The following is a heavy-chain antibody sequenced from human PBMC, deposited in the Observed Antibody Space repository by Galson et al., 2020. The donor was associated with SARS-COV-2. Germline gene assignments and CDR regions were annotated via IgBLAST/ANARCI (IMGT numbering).Heavy chain of an antibody. V-gene: IGHV4-34*01. CDR1: GGSFSGYY. CDR2: INHSGST. J-gene: IGHJ2*01. CDR3: ARAPWTLWYFDL. Sequence: SETLSLTCAVYGGSFSGYYWSWIRQPPGKGLEWIGEINHSGSTNYNPSLKSRVTISVDTSKNQFSLKLSSVTAADTAVYYCARAPWTLWYFDLWGRGTLVTVSS.